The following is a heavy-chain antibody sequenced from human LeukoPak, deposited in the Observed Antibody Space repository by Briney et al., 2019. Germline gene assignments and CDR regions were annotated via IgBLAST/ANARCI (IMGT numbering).Heavy chain of an antibody. CDR2: IYYSGST. Sequence: PSEALPPTCTVSGGSISSYYWSWIRQPPGKGLEWIGYIYYSGSTNYKPSLKSRVTISVDTSKNQFSLKLSSVTAADTAVYYCARDGGFGSPKAFDIWGQGTMVTVSS. CDR3: ARDGGFGSPKAFDI. CDR1: GGSISSYY. V-gene: IGHV4-59*12. J-gene: IGHJ3*02. D-gene: IGHD3-16*01.